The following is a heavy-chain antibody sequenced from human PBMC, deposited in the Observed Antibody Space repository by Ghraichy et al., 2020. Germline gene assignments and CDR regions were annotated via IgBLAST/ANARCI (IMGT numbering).Heavy chain of an antibody. J-gene: IGHJ4*02. V-gene: IGHV1-18*01. Sequence: KVSCTASGYTFTNYGITWVRQAPGQGLEWMGWINTDNGNTNYAQQLQDRVTLTTDTSTTTAYMELRSLRSDDTAVYYCARELFGYSTGWAFDYWGQGTLVTVSS. CDR3: ARELFGYSTGWAFDY. D-gene: IGHD6-19*01. CDR1: GYTFTNYG. CDR2: INTDNGNT.